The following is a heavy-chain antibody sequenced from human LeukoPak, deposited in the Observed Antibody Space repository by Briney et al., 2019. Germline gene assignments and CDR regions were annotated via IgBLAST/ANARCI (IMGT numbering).Heavy chain of an antibody. V-gene: IGHV1-69*05. Sequence: SVKVSCKASGGTFSSYAISWVRQAPGQGLEWMGGIIPIFGTANYAQKFQGRVTITTDESTSTAYMELSSLRSEDTAVYCCAIFDIVVVPAATGNWGQGTLVTVSS. J-gene: IGHJ4*02. CDR1: GGTFSSYA. D-gene: IGHD2-2*01. CDR2: IIPIFGTA. CDR3: AIFDIVVVPAATGN.